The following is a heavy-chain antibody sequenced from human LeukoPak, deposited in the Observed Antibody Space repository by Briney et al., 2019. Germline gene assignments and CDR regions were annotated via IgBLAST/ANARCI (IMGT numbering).Heavy chain of an antibody. V-gene: IGHV3-48*04. CDR1: GFTFSSYS. CDR3: ARDAFRYCTNGVCYTARGANWFDP. J-gene: IGHJ5*02. D-gene: IGHD2-8*01. Sequence: GGSLRLSCAASGFTFSSYSMNWVRQAPGKGLEWVSYISSSSSTIYYADSVKGRFTISRDNAKNSLYLQMNSLRAEDTAVYYCARDAFRYCTNGVCYTARGANWFDPWGQGTLVTVSS. CDR2: ISSSSSTI.